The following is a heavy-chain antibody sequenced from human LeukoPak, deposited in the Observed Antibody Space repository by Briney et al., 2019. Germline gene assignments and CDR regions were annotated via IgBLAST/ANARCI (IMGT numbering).Heavy chain of an antibody. CDR1: GGSISSHY. V-gene: IGHV4-59*11. J-gene: IGHJ3*02. CDR2: MHYRGNT. D-gene: IGHD1-26*01. CDR3: ARDSPFEWDVFGDSFDI. Sequence: SEILSLTCTVSGGSISSHYWSWIRQSPGKGLEWIGFMHYRGNTNSNPSLRSRVTISMDTSKNQFSLKMSSVTAADTAVYYCARDSPFEWDVFGDSFDIWGQGTVVTVSS.